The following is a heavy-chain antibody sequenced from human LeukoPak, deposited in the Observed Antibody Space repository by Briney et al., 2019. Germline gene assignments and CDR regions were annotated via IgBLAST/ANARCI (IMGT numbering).Heavy chain of an antibody. J-gene: IGHJ6*04. CDR1: GFTFSSYE. CDR2: ISSSGSTI. Sequence: GGSLRLSCAASGFTFSSYEMNWVRQAPGKGLEWVSYISSSGSTICYADPVKGRFTISRDNAKNSLYLQMNSLRAEDTAVYYCAELGITMIGGVWGKGTTVTISS. V-gene: IGHV3-48*03. D-gene: IGHD3-10*02. CDR3: AELGITMIGGV.